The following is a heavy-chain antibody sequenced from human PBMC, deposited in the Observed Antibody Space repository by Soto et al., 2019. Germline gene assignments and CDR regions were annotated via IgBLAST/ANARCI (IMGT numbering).Heavy chain of an antibody. CDR2: IKNKDNKLTT. CDR3: TTDCIIVRCYGDGSVVL. CDR1: RVMFGKVS. J-gene: IGHJ2*01. V-gene: IGHV3-15*01. D-gene: IGHD2-2*01. Sequence: GGDLRHSCAGTRVMFGKVSMNWFRQAPGKRLQWVGRIKNKDNKLTTDYAAPVKGRFTISRDDSKHILFLQMNSLTTEDTAVYYCTTDCIIVRCYGDGSVVLWCRGTLV.